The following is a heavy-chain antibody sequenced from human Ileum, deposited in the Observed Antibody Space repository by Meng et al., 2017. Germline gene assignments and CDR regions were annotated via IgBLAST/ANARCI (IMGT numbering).Heavy chain of an antibody. Sequence: VQPQQWGAGLLKPSETLSLTCAVYGGSFSGYYWSWIRQPPGKGLEWIGEINHSGSTNYNPSLKSRVTISVDTSKNQFSLKLSSVTAADTAVYYCARGGGRYGPDFDYWGQGTLVTVSS. CDR3: ARGGGRYGPDFDY. J-gene: IGHJ4*02. CDR2: INHSGST. D-gene: IGHD3-16*01. V-gene: IGHV4-34*01. CDR1: GGSFSGYY.